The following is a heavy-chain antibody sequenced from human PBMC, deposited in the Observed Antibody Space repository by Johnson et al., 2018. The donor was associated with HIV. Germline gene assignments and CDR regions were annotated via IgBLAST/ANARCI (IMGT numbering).Heavy chain of an antibody. CDR2: IYSGGST. D-gene: IGHD3-22*01. CDR3: ARDGQDRDDAFDI. J-gene: IGHJ3*02. V-gene: IGHV3-66*01. CDR1: GFTVSSNY. Sequence: VQLVESGGGLVQPGGSLRLSCAASGFTVSSNYMNWVRQAPGKGLEWVSVIYSGGSTYYADSVKGRFTISRDNSKNTLYLQMNSLRAEDTAVYYCARDGQDRDDAFDIWGQGTMVTVSS.